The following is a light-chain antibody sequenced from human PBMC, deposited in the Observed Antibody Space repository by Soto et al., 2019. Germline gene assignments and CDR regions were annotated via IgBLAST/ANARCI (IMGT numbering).Light chain of an antibody. Sequence: DIQMTQSPSSLSASVGDRVTITCRASQDISNSLAWYQQKPGKVPKVLIYATSILQSGVPARFSGSGSGTGVTLTISSVQPEDVSSYYCQKYNSAPLTFGGGTKVEI. CDR3: QKYNSAPLT. CDR2: ATS. J-gene: IGKJ4*01. V-gene: IGKV1-27*01. CDR1: QDISNS.